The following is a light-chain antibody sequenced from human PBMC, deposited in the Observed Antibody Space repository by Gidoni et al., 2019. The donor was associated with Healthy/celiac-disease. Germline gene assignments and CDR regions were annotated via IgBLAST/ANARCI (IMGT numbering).Light chain of an antibody. V-gene: IGKV3-11*01. CDR1: QSVSSY. Sequence: EIVLTQSPATLSLSPGERAPLSCRASQSVSSYLAWYQQKPGQAPRLLIYDASNRATGIPARFSGSGSGTDFTLTISSLGPEDFAVYYCQQRSNWLTFXGXTKVEIK. CDR2: DAS. J-gene: IGKJ4*01. CDR3: QQRSNWLT.